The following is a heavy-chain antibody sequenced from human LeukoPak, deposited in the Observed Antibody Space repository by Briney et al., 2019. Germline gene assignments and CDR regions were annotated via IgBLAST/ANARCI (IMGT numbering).Heavy chain of an antibody. CDR3: ARDYYDYVWGSFRDPYWYFDL. CDR1: GDSIKSYY. J-gene: IGHJ2*01. V-gene: IGHV4-4*07. Sequence: SETLSLTCTVSGDSIKSYYWSWIRQPAGKGLEWIGRIYTNGNTNYNPSLKSRVTMSIDTSRNQFSLTLTSLTAADTAVYYCARDYYDYVWGSFRDPYWYFDLWGRGTLVTVSS. D-gene: IGHD3-16*02. CDR2: IYTNGNT.